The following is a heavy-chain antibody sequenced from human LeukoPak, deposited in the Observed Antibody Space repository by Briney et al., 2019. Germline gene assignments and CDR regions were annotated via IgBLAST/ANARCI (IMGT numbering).Heavy chain of an antibody. CDR3: ARPFRNYWNYFGY. V-gene: IGHV3-7*01. CDR1: GFTFSSYW. D-gene: IGHD4-11*01. CDR2: IKQDGSEK. J-gene: IGHJ4*02. Sequence: GGSLRLSCAASGFTFSSYWMSWVRQAPGKGLEWVANIKQDGSEKYYVDSVKGRFTISRDNAKNSLYLQMNSLRAEDTAVYYCARPFRNYWNYFGYWGQGTLVTVSS.